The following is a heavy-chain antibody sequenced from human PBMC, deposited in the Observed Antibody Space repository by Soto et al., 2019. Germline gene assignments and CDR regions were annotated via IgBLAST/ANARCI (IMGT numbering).Heavy chain of an antibody. D-gene: IGHD5-12*01. V-gene: IGHV3-13*01. CDR3: ARAFSSGSEQWGFGDI. Sequence: EVQLVESGGGSVQPGGSLRLSCAASGFSFSSYDMHWVRQGAGKRLEWVSTIDSAGDTYYPASVKGRFIISRENGKNSLYLHMNNLRVEDTAVYYCARAFSSGSEQWGFGDIWGQGALVTVSS. J-gene: IGHJ4*02. CDR2: IDSAGDT. CDR1: GFSFSSYD.